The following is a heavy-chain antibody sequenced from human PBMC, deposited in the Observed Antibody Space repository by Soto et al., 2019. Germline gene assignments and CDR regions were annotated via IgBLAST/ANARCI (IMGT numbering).Heavy chain of an antibody. CDR3: AKGHEAYGGPDNY. CDR2: IKSKADGGTT. J-gene: IGHJ4*02. Sequence: GGSLRLSCAASEFTFANAWISWVRQAPGKGLEWVGRIKSKADGGTTDYAAPVKGRFTISRDNSKNTLYLQMNSLRAEDTAVYYCAKGHEAYGGPDNYWGQGTLVTVSS. D-gene: IGHD2-15*01. V-gene: IGHV3-15*01. CDR1: EFTFANAW.